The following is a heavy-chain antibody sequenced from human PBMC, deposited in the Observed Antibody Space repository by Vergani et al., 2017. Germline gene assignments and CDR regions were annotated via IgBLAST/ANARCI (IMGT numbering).Heavy chain of an antibody. V-gene: IGHV3-30*03. D-gene: IGHD1-1*01. CDR2: ISYDGRQK. CDR1: GFTFSYYG. Sequence: QVHLVESGGGVVQPGRSLRLSCVVSGFTFSYYGMHWVRQAPGKGLEWVAVISYDGRQKYYADSVKGRFTISRDNSKSTLYLQMNSLRTEDTAVYYCATKRCGTPGCQIGYFREWGQGTLVTVSS. J-gene: IGHJ1*01. CDR3: ATKRCGTPGCQIGYFRE.